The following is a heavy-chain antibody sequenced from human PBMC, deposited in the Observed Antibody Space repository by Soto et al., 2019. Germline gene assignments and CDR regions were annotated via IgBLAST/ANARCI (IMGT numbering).Heavy chain of an antibody. V-gene: IGHV4-34*01. J-gene: IGHJ5*02. Sequence: SETLSLTCAVYGGSFSGYYWSWIRQPPGKGLEWIGEINHSGSTNYNPSLKSRVTISVDTSKNQFSLKLSSVTAADTAVYYCARAVVYDFWSGYTLPRDNWFDPWGQGTLVSVSS. D-gene: IGHD3-3*01. CDR2: INHSGST. CDR3: ARAVVYDFWSGYTLPRDNWFDP. CDR1: GGSFSGYY.